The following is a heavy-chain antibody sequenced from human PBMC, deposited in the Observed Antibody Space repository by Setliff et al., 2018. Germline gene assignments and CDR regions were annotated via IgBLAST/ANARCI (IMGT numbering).Heavy chain of an antibody. CDR1: GYALTDSV. V-gene: IGHV1-18*01. D-gene: IGHD2-2*01. CDR3: ERLVRYCSTTSCQRTSGDDF. J-gene: IGHJ4*02. CDR2: ISPYTGNT. Sequence: ASVKVSCKTSGYALTDSVVSWVRQAPGQGLEWMGWISPYTGNTFYAPQFQGRVIMTTDTSAKTAYMDLRSLRSDDTAVYYCERLVRYCSTTSCQRTSGDDFWGLGTLVTVSS.